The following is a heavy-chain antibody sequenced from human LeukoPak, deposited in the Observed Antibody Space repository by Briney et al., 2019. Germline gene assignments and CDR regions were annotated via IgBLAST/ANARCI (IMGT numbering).Heavy chain of an antibody. Sequence: ASVKVSCKASGYTFTSYGISWVRQAPGQGKEWMGWISAYNGNKNYVQKLQGRVTMTTDTSTSTAYMELRSLRSDDTAVYYCARPYCSSTSCYRLVSDYWGQGTLVTVSS. D-gene: IGHD2-2*02. CDR2: ISAYNGNK. J-gene: IGHJ4*02. CDR3: ARPYCSSTSCYRLVSDY. CDR1: GYTFTSYG. V-gene: IGHV1-18*01.